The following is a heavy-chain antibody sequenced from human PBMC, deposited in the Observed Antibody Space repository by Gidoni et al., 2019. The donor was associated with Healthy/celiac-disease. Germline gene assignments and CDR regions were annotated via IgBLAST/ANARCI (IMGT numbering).Heavy chain of an antibody. CDR3: AKVTWRGYDFWSGYYEGFDY. Sequence: EVQLLESGGGLVQPGGSLRLSCAASGFTFSRYAMSWVRQAPGKGLEWVSAISGSGGSTYYADSVKGRFTISRDNSKNTLYLQMNSLRAEDTAVYYCAKVTWRGYDFWSGYYEGFDYWGQGTLVTVSS. V-gene: IGHV3-23*01. J-gene: IGHJ4*02. D-gene: IGHD3-3*01. CDR1: GFTFSRYA. CDR2: ISGSGGST.